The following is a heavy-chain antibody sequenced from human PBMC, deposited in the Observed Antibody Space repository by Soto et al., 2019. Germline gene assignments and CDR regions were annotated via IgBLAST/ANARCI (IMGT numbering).Heavy chain of an antibody. CDR1: GGVFVMHV. J-gene: IGHJ6*02. D-gene: IGHD4-17*01. CDR3: ATSGLRRPHNPYKYRGMDV. Sequence: QVHLVQSGGEVKKSGSSVKVSCKASGGVFVMHVINWVRQAPGQGLEWMGGIIPLLGTVNYAETFQGRLTVTADRSTSTAYMELSSLRSDDTSVYYCATSGLRRPHNPYKYRGMDVWGQGTAVTVSS. V-gene: IGHV1-69*06. CDR2: IIPLLGTV.